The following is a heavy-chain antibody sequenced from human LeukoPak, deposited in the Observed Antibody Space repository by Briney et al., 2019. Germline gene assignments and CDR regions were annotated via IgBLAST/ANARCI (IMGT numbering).Heavy chain of an antibody. V-gene: IGHV3-7*04. CDR1: GFTFSSYW. J-gene: IGHJ4*02. CDR3: ARDNGGRELHSPSWAY. CDR2: IKEDGSDK. D-gene: IGHD1-26*01. Sequence: GGSLRLSCAASGFTFSSYWMSWVRQAPGKGLEWVANIKEDGSDKYYVDSVKGRFTISRDNAKNSLYLQMNSLRDEDTAVYYCARDNGGRELHSPSWAYWGQGTLVTVSS.